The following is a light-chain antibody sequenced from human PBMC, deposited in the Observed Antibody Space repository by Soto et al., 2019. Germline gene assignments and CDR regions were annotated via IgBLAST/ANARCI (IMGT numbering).Light chain of an antibody. CDR1: QNVNNR. CDR2: GAS. J-gene: IGKJ1*01. V-gene: IGKV3-15*01. Sequence: IGMTQSPAMLSVSTGERATLSCRASQNVNNRLAWYQQKAGQPPRLLIYGASTRATGIPARFSGSGSGTEFTLTISSLQSEDFAVYYCQHFNSWPLLFGQGTKVDIK. CDR3: QHFNSWPLL.